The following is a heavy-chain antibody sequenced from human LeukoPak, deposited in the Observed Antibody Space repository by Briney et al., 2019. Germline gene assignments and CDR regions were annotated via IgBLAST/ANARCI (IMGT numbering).Heavy chain of an antibody. CDR3: ARHGAPGSFDY. J-gene: IGHJ4*02. CDR1: GGSISSYD. CDR2: IYYSGST. V-gene: IGHV4-59*08. Sequence: PSETLSLTCTVPGGSISSYDWSWIRQPPGKGLEWIGYIYYSGSTNYNPSLKSRVTISVDTSKNQFSLKLSSVTAADTAVYYCARHGAPGSFDYWGQGTLVTVSS. D-gene: IGHD3-10*01.